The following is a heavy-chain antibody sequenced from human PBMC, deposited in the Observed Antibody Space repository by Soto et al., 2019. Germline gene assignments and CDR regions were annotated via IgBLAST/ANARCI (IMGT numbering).Heavy chain of an antibody. Sequence: QVHLVQSGAEVKKPGSSVKVSCKASGGTFSNYTVSWVRQAPGQGLEWMGRTIPILGVANYAQKFKGRVTIPAAEASSPAYMEMSSLRSEDTVVGYLAIAWGQDCFGPWGQGTLVTVSS. J-gene: IGHJ5*02. CDR2: TIPILGVA. CDR1: GGTFSNYT. V-gene: IGHV1-69*02. D-gene: IGHD1-26*01. CDR3: AIAWGQDCFGP.